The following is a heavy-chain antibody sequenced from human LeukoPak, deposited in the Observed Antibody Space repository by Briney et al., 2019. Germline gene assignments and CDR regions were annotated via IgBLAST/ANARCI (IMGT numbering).Heavy chain of an antibody. CDR2: IIHSAST. CDR3: ARVKDGRYFDWLLYGSYFDY. Sequence: SETLSLTFAVNGGSFSGYYWSWIRQPPPKRLALIGEIIHSASTNYNPSLKSRVTISVDTSKNQFSLKLSSVTAADTAVYYCARVKDGRYFDWLLYGSYFDYWGQGTLVTVSS. CDR1: GGSFSGYY. V-gene: IGHV4-34*12. D-gene: IGHD3-9*01. J-gene: IGHJ4*02.